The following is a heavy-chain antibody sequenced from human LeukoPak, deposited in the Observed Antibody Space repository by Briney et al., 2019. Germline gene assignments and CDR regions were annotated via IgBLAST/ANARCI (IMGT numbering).Heavy chain of an antibody. Sequence: SETLSLTCTVSGGSISSSTYYGGWIRQPPGKGLEWIGSIYYSGSTYYNPSLKSRVTISVDTSENQFSLRLSSVTAADTAVYYCARRVDAFDIWGQGTMVTVSS. CDR1: GGSISSSTYY. V-gene: IGHV4-39*01. J-gene: IGHJ3*02. CDR3: ARRVDAFDI. CDR2: IYYSGST.